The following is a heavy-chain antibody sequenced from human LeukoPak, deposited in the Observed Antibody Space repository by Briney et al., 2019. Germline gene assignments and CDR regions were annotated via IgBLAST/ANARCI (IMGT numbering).Heavy chain of an antibody. CDR2: ISYDGSNK. Sequence: PGRSLRLSCAASGFIFSSYAMHWVRQAPGKGLEWVAVISYDGSNKYYADSVKGRFTISRDNSKNTLYLQMNSLRAEDTAVYYCARTEGIAAASRGFYYWGQGTLVTVSS. D-gene: IGHD6-13*01. CDR3: ARTEGIAAASRGFYY. J-gene: IGHJ4*02. V-gene: IGHV3-30*04. CDR1: GFIFSSYA.